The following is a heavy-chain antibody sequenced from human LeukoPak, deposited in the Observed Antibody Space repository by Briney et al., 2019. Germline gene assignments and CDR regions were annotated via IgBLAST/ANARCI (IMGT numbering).Heavy chain of an antibody. CDR2: IFPHDSDT. Sequence: GESLKISCKGSGFTFTDYWIGWVRHMPGKGLEWMGIIFPHDSDTRYSPSFQGQVTISADRSTSTAYLQWSSLKASDTAMYYCARHGTYYSGPHHFDHWGQGTLVTVS. D-gene: IGHD3-10*01. V-gene: IGHV5-51*01. CDR3: ARHGTYYSGPHHFDH. J-gene: IGHJ4*02. CDR1: GFTFTDYW.